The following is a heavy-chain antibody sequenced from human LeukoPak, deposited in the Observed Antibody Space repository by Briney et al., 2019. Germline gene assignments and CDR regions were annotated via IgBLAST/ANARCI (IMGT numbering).Heavy chain of an antibody. Sequence: GGSLTLSCAASQFTFTSYSMPWVRQARGRGREWGSAISGGGGSTFYADAVKGRFTISRDNIRNVVFLQMNSLRAEDTAVYYCAKSVGDGDKIYYYFYYMDVWGKGTTVTVS. V-gene: IGHV3-23*01. CDR1: QFTFTSYS. CDR3: AKSVGDGDKIYYYFYYMDV. J-gene: IGHJ6*03. D-gene: IGHD5-24*01. CDR2: ISGGGGST.